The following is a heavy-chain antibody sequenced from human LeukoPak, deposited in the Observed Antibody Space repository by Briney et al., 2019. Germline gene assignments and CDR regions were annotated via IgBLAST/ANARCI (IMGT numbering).Heavy chain of an antibody. CDR3: ARGVGGGNKGYYFDY. J-gene: IGHJ4*02. CDR2: INHSGST. V-gene: IGHV4-34*01. CDR1: GGSFSGYY. D-gene: IGHD1/OR15-1a*01. Sequence: PSETLSLTCAVYGGSFSGYYWSWIRQPPGKGLEWIGEINHSGSTNYNPSLKSRVTIPVDTSKNQFSLKLSSVTAADTAVYYCARGVGGGNKGYYFDYWGQGTLVTVSS.